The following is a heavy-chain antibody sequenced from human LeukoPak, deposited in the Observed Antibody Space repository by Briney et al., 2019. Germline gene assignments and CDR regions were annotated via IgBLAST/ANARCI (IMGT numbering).Heavy chain of an antibody. CDR3: AKDGPASGSYYPNWFDP. D-gene: IGHD1-26*01. Sequence: GGSLRLSCAASGFTFSSYGMHWVRQAPGKGLEWVAFIRYDGSNKDYADSVKGRFTISRDNSKNTLYLQMNSLRAEDTAVYYCAKDGPASGSYYPNWFDPWGQGTLVTVSS. V-gene: IGHV3-30*02. CDR1: GFTFSSYG. J-gene: IGHJ5*02. CDR2: IRYDGSNK.